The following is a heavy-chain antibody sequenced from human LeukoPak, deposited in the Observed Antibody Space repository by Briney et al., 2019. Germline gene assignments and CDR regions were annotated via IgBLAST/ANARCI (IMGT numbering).Heavy chain of an antibody. V-gene: IGHV1-2*02. J-gene: IGHJ5*02. Sequence: ASVKVSCKASGYTFTGYYMHWVRQAPGQGLEWMGWINPNSGGTNYAQKFQGRVTTTRDTSISTAYMELSRLRSDDTAVYYCARPNYDFWSGYPNWFDPWGQGTLVTVSS. D-gene: IGHD3-3*01. CDR1: GYTFTGYY. CDR2: INPNSGGT. CDR3: ARPNYDFWSGYPNWFDP.